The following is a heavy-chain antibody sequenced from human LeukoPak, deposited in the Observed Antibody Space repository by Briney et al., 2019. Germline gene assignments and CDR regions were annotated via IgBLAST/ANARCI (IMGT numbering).Heavy chain of an antibody. CDR2: ISSSSSTM. CDR3: ARVASGSAFDI. Sequence: GGSLRLSCAASGFTFSSYIMNLVRQAPGKVLEWVSYISSSSSTMYYADSVKGRFTISRDNAKNSLYLQMNSLRAEDTAVYYCARVASGSAFDIWGQGTMVTVSS. J-gene: IGHJ3*02. V-gene: IGHV3-48*04. D-gene: IGHD5-12*01. CDR1: GFTFSSYI.